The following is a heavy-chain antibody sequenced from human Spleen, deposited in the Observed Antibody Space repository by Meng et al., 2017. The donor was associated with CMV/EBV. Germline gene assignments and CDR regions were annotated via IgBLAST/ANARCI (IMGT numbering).Heavy chain of an antibody. CDR3: ARDHYYDSSGYDIDY. CDR1: GYTFTSYG. V-gene: IGHV1-18*01. CDR2: IRVYNGDT. Sequence: ASVKVSCKASGYTFTSYGINWVRQAPGQGLEWLGWIRVYNGDTKYAQKFQDRVTMTTDTSTSTAYLELRSLRSDDTAVYYCARDHYYDSSGYDIDYWGQGTLVTVSS. J-gene: IGHJ4*02. D-gene: IGHD3-22*01.